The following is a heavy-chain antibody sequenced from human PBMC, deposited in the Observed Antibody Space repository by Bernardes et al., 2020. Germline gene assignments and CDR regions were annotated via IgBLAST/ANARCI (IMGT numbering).Heavy chain of an antibody. V-gene: IGHV4-61*01. CDR3: ARGGNRQPYDY. J-gene: IGHJ4*02. CDR2: IYYSGST. CDR1: GGSVSSGSYY. D-gene: IGHD1-1*01. Sequence: SEPLSLTCTVSGGSVSSGSYYWSWLLQPPGKGLEWIGYIYYSGSTNYNPSLKSRVTISVDTSKNQFSLKLSSVTAADTAVYYCARGGNRQPYDYWCQGTLVTVSS.